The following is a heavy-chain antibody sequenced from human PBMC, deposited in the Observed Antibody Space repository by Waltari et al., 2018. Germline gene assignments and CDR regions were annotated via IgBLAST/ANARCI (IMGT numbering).Heavy chain of an antibody. V-gene: IGHV3-30-3*01. CDR3: AREFLDAFDI. J-gene: IGHJ3*02. CDR2: ISYDGSNK. Sequence: QVQLVESGGGVVQPGRSLRLSCAASGFAFRSHAMHWVRQGPGKGLEWVAVISYDGSNKYYADSVKGRFTISRDNSKNTLYLQMNSLRAEDTAVYYCAREFLDAFDIWGQGTMVTVSS. CDR1: GFAFRSHA.